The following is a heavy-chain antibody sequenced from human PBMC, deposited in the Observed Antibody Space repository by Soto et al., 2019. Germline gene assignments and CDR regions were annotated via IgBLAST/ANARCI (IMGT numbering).Heavy chain of an antibody. V-gene: IGHV6-1*01. Sequence: SQTLSLPCAISGDSVSSKSAGWNWIRQSTSRGLEWLGKTYYRSKWYSEYAVSVKGRITINPDTSKNQFSLQLNSVTPEDTALYYCARAGQWLFDYWGQGTLVTVSS. D-gene: IGHD6-19*01. J-gene: IGHJ4*02. CDR2: TYYRSKWYS. CDR3: ARAGQWLFDY. CDR1: GDSVSSKSAG.